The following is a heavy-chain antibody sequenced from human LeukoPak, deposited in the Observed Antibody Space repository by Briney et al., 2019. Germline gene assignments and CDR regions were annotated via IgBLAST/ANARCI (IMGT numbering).Heavy chain of an antibody. CDR3: ARDVVEWELPQGMDV. CDR2: INPNSGGT. V-gene: IGHV1-2*02. D-gene: IGHD1-26*01. Sequence: ASVKVSCKASGYTFTGYYMHWVRQAPGQGLEWMGWINPNSGGTNYAQKFQGRVTMTRDTSISTAYMELSRLRSDDTAVYYCARDVVEWELPQGMDVWGKGTTVTVSS. J-gene: IGHJ6*04. CDR1: GYTFTGYY.